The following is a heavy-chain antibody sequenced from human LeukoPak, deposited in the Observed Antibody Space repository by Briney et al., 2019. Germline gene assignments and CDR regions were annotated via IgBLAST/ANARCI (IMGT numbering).Heavy chain of an antibody. CDR3: ARGNRGETRYYYYYYMDV. V-gene: IGHV1-69*04. D-gene: IGHD3-10*01. J-gene: IGHJ6*03. CDR2: IIPILGIA. Sequence: SVKVSCKASGGTFSSYAISWVRQAPGQGLEWMGRIIPILGIANYAQKFQGRVTITTDESTSTAYMELSSLRSEDTAVYYCARGNRGETRYYYYYYMDVWGKGTTVTVSS. CDR1: GGTFSSYA.